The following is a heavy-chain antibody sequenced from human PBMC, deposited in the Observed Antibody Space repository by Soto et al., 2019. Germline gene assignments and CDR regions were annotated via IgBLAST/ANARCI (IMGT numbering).Heavy chain of an antibody. Sequence: SVKVSCKASGYTFTSYGISWVRQAPGQGLEWMGWISAYNGNTNYAQKLQGRVTMATDTSTSTAYMELRSLRSDDTAVYYCARGNPYYYDSSGSRYPFDIWGQGTMVTV. CDR3: ARGNPYYYDSSGSRYPFDI. CDR1: GYTFTSYG. J-gene: IGHJ3*02. D-gene: IGHD3-22*01. CDR2: ISAYNGNT. V-gene: IGHV1-18*01.